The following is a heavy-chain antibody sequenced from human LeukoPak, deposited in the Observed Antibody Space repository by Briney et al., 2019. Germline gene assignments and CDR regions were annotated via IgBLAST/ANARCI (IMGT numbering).Heavy chain of an antibody. V-gene: IGHV3-48*03. CDR2: ISSSGSTI. J-gene: IGHJ6*03. D-gene: IGHD3-10*01. Sequence: PGGSLRLSCAASGFTFSSYEMNWVRQAPGKGLEWVSYISSSGSTIYYADSVKGRFTISRDNAKNSLYLQMNSLRAEDTAVYYCAREGGGSAFYYYYYMDVWGKGTTVTISS. CDR1: GFTFSSYE. CDR3: AREGGGSAFYYYYYMDV.